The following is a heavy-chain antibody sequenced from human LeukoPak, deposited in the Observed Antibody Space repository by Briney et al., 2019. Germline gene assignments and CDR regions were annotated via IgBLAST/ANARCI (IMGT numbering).Heavy chain of an antibody. J-gene: IGHJ2*01. CDR1: QFTFSNYA. Sequence: GGPLRLSCAASQFTFSNYAMSWVRQAPGKGLEWVSAISGSGNTTYFGDSVTGRFTISRDNPKNTVYLQMNSLSAEDTAVYYCAKGPAPYCSGGSCYSPHWYFDLWGRGTLVTVSS. CDR2: ISGSGNTT. D-gene: IGHD2-15*01. CDR3: AKGPAPYCSGGSCYSPHWYFDL. V-gene: IGHV3-23*01.